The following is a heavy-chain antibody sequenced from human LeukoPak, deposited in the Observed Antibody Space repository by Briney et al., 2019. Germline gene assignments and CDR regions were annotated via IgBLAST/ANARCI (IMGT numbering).Heavy chain of an antibody. CDR2: INHSGST. D-gene: IGHD2-2*02. CDR3: ARGPSSYCSSTSCYSGRAEYFQH. V-gene: IGHV4-34*01. Sequence: SETLSLTCAVYGGSFSGYYWSWIRQPPGKGLELIGEINHSGSTNYNPSLKSRVTISVDTSKNQFSLKLSSVTAADTAVYYCARGPSSYCSSTSCYSGRAEYFQHWGRGTLVTVSS. J-gene: IGHJ1*01. CDR1: GGSFSGYY.